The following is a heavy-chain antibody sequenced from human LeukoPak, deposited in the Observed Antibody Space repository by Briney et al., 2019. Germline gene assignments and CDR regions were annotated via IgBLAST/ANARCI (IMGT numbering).Heavy chain of an antibody. CDR1: GFTVSSNY. J-gene: IGHJ4*02. V-gene: IGHV3-11*03. CDR2: INTNTAYT. D-gene: IGHD4-17*01. Sequence: GGSLRLSCAASGFTVSSNYMSWIRQAPGKGLEWVSYINTNTAYTNYADSVKGRFTISRDNAKNSLYLQMNSLRAEDTAVYYCARTLYGDYVDYWGQGTLVTVSS. CDR3: ARTLYGDYVDY.